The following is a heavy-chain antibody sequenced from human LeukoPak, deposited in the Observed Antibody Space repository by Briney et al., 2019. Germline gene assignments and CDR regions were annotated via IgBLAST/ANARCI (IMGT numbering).Heavy chain of an antibody. J-gene: IGHJ5*02. V-gene: IGHV4-39*01. CDR1: GGSISSSSYY. D-gene: IGHD6-13*01. CDR3: ARGAAAGPSRFDP. Sequence: PSEALSPTCTVSGGSISSSSYYWGWIRQPPGQGLEWIGSIYYSGSTYYNTSLKSGVTISVDTSKNQFSLKLSSVTAADTAVYYCARGAAAGPSRFDPWGQGTLVTVSS. CDR2: IYYSGST.